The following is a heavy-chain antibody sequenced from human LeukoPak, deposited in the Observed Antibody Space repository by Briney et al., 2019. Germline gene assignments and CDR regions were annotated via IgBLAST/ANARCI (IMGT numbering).Heavy chain of an antibody. CDR2: IKEDGGDK. J-gene: IGHJ6*03. V-gene: IGHV3-7*01. CDR3: VRYVRDVRHNHYYMDV. CDR1: GFTFSDNY. Sequence: GGSLRLSCAASGFTFSDNYMTWVRQPPGKGLEWVANIKEDGGDKYYVDSVKGRFTISRDNAKNSVYLQMNSLRAEDTAIYYCVRYVRDVRHNHYYMDVWGKGTTVTVSS. D-gene: IGHD1-1*01.